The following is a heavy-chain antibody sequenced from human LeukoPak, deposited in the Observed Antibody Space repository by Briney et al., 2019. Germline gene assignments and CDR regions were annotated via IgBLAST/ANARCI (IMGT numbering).Heavy chain of an antibody. J-gene: IGHJ4*02. CDR2: ISSSGSTI. Sequence: GGSLRLSCAASGFTFSDYYMSWIRQAPGKGLEWVSYISSSGSTIYYADSVKGRFTISRDNAKNSLYLQMDSLRAEDTAVYYCARDHEEGGIAAYGYWGQGTLVTVSS. V-gene: IGHV3-11*01. CDR1: GFTFSDYY. D-gene: IGHD6-13*01. CDR3: ARDHEEGGIAAYGY.